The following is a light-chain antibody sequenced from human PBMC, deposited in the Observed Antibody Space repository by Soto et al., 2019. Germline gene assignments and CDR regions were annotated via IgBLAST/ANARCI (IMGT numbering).Light chain of an antibody. CDR3: SSYTSGSSHYV. Sequence: QSALTQPASVSWSPGQSITISCTGTSSDVGAYYSVSWYQHHPGKAPKLIIYGVTNRPSGVSNRSSGSKSGNTASLTISGLQAEDEADYHCSSYTSGSSHYVFGTGTKVTVL. J-gene: IGLJ1*01. V-gene: IGLV2-14*01. CDR1: SSDVGAYYS. CDR2: GVT.